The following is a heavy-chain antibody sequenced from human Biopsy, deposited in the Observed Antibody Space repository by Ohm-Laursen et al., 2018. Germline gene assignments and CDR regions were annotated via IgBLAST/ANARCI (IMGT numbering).Heavy chain of an antibody. CDR1: GYKFTSYG. D-gene: IGHD6-25*01. V-gene: IGHV1-18*01. CDR2: ISGYNSNT. CDR3: ARIAAAGWDDY. Sequence: GASVKVSCKASGYKFTSYGMSWVRQAPGQGFEWMGRISGYNSNTNYAQKFQGRITMTIDAATSTGYMDLRSLKSDDTAVYYCARIAAAGWDDYWGQGTLVTVSS. J-gene: IGHJ4*02.